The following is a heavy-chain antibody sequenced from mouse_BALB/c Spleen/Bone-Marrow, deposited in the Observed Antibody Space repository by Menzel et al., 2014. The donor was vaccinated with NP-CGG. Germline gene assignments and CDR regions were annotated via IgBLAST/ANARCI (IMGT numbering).Heavy chain of an antibody. Sequence: VQLKESGAELVKPGASVKLSCTASGFNIKDPYMHWVKQRPEQGLEWIGRIDPANGNTKYDPKFQGKATITADTSPNTAYLQLSSLTSEDTAVYYCAPYYYGRWFTYWGQGTLVTVSA. CDR1: GFNIKDPY. V-gene: IGHV14-3*02. CDR2: IDPANGNT. D-gene: IGHD1-1*01. CDR3: APYYYGRWFTY. J-gene: IGHJ3*01.